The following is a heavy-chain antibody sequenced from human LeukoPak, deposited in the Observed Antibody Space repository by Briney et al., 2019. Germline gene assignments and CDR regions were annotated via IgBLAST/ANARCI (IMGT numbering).Heavy chain of an antibody. J-gene: IGHJ4*02. CDR3: AKDMGSGGYSYGYGVDY. CDR2: TSWNSGSI. D-gene: IGHD5-18*01. V-gene: IGHV3-9*01. Sequence: GGSLRLSCAASGFTFDDYAMHWVRQAPGKGLEWVSGTSWNSGSIGYADSVKGRFTISRDNATNSLYLQMNSLRAEDTALYYCAKDMGSGGYSYGYGVDYWGQGTLVTVSS. CDR1: GFTFDDYA.